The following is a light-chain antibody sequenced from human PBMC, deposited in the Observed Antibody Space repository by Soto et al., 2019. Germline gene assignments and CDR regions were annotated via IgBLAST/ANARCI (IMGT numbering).Light chain of an antibody. CDR2: GAS. Sequence: EIVLTQSPGTLSLSPGERATLSCRASQSVSSSYLAWYQQKPGQAPRLLIYGASSRATGIPARFSGSGSGTDFTLTISSLEPEDFAVYYCQQRSNFGQGTRLEIK. J-gene: IGKJ5*01. CDR1: QSVSSSY. CDR3: QQRSN. V-gene: IGKV3D-20*02.